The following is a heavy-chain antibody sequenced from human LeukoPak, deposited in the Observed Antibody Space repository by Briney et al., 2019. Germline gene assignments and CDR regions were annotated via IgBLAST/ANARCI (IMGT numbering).Heavy chain of an antibody. D-gene: IGHD6-19*01. CDR3: ARRIAVAGYYFDY. CDR2: IYHSGST. Sequence: SETLSLTCTVSGDSMSTGYYWGWIRQPPGKGLEWIGSIYHSGSTYYNPSLKSRVTISVDTSKNRFSLKLSSVTAADTAVYYCARRIAVAGYYFDYWGQGTLVTVSS. CDR1: GDSMSTGYY. J-gene: IGHJ4*02. V-gene: IGHV4-38-2*02.